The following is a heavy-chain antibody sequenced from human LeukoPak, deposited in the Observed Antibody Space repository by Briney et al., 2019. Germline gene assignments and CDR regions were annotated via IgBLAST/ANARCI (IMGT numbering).Heavy chain of an antibody. V-gene: IGHV3-33*01. Sequence: SGRSLRLSCAASGFTFSSYGMHWVRQAPGKGLEWVAVIWYDGSNKYYADSVKGRFTISRDNSKNTLYLQMNSLRAEDTAVYYCARISLAFDYGMDVWGQGTTVTVSS. CDR3: ARISLAFDYGMDV. J-gene: IGHJ6*02. CDR2: IWYDGSNK. D-gene: IGHD2/OR15-2a*01. CDR1: GFTFSSYG.